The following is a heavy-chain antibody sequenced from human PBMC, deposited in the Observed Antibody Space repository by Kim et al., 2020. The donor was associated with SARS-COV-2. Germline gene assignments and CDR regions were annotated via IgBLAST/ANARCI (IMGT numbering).Heavy chain of an antibody. CDR1: GGSISSSSYY. Sequence: SETLSLTCTVSGGSISSSSYYWGWIRQPPGKGLEWIGSIHYSGSTYYNPPLKSRVTISVDTSKNQFSLKLSSVTAADTAVYYCARVDTAMVAFVDYWGQGTPVTASS. CDR3: ARVDTAMVAFVDY. D-gene: IGHD5-18*01. J-gene: IGHJ4*02. V-gene: IGHV4-39*01. CDR2: IHYSGST.